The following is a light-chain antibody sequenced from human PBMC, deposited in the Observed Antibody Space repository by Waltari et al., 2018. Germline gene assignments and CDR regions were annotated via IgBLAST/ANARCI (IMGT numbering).Light chain of an antibody. CDR3: SSQSSNDVVL. J-gene: IGLJ2*01. CDR1: SNDVGGYNS. V-gene: IGLV2-14*01. Sequence: QSALTQPASVSGSPGQSVTIFCAGTSNDVGGYNSVSWYQEYPGQAPRVIIYDVSDRPSGVSCRFSGSRSGNTASLTISGLQAEDEADYYCSSQSSNDVVLFGGGTKLTVL. CDR2: DVS.